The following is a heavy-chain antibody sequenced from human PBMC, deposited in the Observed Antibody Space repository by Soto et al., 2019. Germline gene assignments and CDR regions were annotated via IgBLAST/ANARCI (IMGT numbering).Heavy chain of an antibody. CDR2: INAGNGNT. J-gene: IGHJ5*02. CDR1: GYTFTSYA. V-gene: IGHV1-3*01. D-gene: IGHD6-13*01. Sequence: ASVKVSCKASGYTFTSYAMHWVRQAPGQRLEWMGWINAGNGNTKYSQKFQGRVTITRDTSASTAYMELSSLRSEDTAVYYCARDPEYSSSWPNWFDPWGEGTLDTSPQ. CDR3: ARDPEYSSSWPNWFDP.